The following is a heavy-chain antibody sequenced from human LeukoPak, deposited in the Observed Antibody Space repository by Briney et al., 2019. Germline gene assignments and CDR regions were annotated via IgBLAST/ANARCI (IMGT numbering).Heavy chain of an antibody. J-gene: IGHJ4*02. CDR2: FDPEDDET. CDR3: ARQTTVVTDLYHDY. Sequence: ASVKVSCKVSGYTFSQLSMHWVRQAPGKGLEWMGGFDPEDDETFYAQKFQGRVTMTEDTSTDTAYMELTSLTSEDTAVYYCARQTTVVTDLYHDYWGQGTLVTVSS. D-gene: IGHD4-23*01. V-gene: IGHV1-24*01. CDR1: GYTFSQLS.